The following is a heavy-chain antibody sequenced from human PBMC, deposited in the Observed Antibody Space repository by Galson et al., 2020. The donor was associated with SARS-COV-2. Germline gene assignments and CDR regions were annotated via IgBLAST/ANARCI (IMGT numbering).Heavy chain of an antibody. CDR1: GGSISSSNW. CDR2: IYHSGTT. J-gene: IGHJ4*02. V-gene: IGHV4-4*02. CDR3: ARINLFGTTEDY. D-gene: IGHD1-1*01. Sequence: SETLSLTCAVSGGSISSSNWWSWVRQAPGKGLEWIGKIYHSGTTNYDPSLESRVTMSVDKSKNQFSLKLSSVTAADTAIYYCARINLFGTTEDYWGQGALVTVSS.